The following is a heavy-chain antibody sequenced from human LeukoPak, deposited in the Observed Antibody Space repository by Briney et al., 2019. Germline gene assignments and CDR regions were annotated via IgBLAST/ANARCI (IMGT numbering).Heavy chain of an antibody. CDR1: GFTFSNYA. V-gene: IGHV3-23*01. Sequence: QPGGSLRLSCAASGFTFSNYAMTWVRQAPGKGLEWVSTISGSGGSTYYADSVKGRFTISRDNSKNTLYVQMNSLRAEDTAVYYCSTALTPGVADNWGQGALVTVSS. CDR3: STALTPGVADN. D-gene: IGHD2-15*01. J-gene: IGHJ4*02. CDR2: ISGSGGST.